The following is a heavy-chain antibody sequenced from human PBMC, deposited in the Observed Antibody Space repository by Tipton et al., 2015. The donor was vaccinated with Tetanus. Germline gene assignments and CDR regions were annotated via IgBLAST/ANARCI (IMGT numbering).Heavy chain of an antibody. D-gene: IGHD3-16*01. CDR3: ARPLTSVAFGGFAFDV. CDR2: IYPGDSYS. V-gene: IGHV5-51*01. CDR1: GYMFSSHW. J-gene: IGHJ3*01. Sequence: QSGPEVKQPGESLKISCKGSGYMFSSHWIGWVRQVPGKGLEWLGTIYPGDSYSTYSPSFEGQVTISVDRSIDTAYLQWSGLKASDTAIYYCARPLTSVAFGGFAFDVWGQGTPVTVSS.